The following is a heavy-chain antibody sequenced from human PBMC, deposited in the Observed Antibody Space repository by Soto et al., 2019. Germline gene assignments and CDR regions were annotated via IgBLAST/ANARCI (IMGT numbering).Heavy chain of an antibody. Sequence: ASVKVSCKASGYTFTSYAMHWVRQAPGQRLEWMGWINAGNGNTKYSQKFQGRVTITRDTSASTAYMELSSLRSEDTAVYYCARGATRYSSSWKKYYFDYWGQGTLVTVSS. D-gene: IGHD6-13*01. V-gene: IGHV1-3*01. CDR1: GYTFTSYA. J-gene: IGHJ4*02. CDR2: INAGNGNT. CDR3: ARGATRYSSSWKKYYFDY.